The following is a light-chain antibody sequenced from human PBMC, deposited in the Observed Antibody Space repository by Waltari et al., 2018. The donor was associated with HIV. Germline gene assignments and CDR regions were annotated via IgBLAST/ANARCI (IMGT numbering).Light chain of an antibody. CDR3: NSRDNSSKHYV. CDR2: GNN. CDR1: SVRRYY. V-gene: IGLV3-19*01. Sequence: STELTQDPAVSVALGQTVRLTCQGDSVRRYYASCYQQKPGHAPALVIYGNNNRPSGIPDRFAGSTSGNTASLTITGAQAEDEADYYCNSRDNSSKHYVFGSGTKVTVL. J-gene: IGLJ1*01.